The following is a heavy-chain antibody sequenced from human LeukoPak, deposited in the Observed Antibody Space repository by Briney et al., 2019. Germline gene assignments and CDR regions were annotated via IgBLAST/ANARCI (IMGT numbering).Heavy chain of an antibody. CDR1: EFNFNDYW. D-gene: IGHD3/OR15-3a*01. CDR2: INTDGSRT. Sequence: GGSLRLSCVTSEFNFNDYWMHWVRQAPGKGLVWVSRINTDGSRTDYADSVTGRFTISRGNAKNTLFLQMNSLRGEDTAVYYCARVRHDFDDWVDPWGQGTLVIVSS. V-gene: IGHV3-74*01. CDR3: ARVRHDFDDWVDP. J-gene: IGHJ5*02.